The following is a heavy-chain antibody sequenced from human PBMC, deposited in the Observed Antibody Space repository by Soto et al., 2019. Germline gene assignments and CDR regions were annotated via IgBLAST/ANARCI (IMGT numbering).Heavy chain of an antibody. J-gene: IGHJ4*02. CDR3: ARVGFFVGAPVYRY. CDR1: GYTFTSYA. D-gene: IGHD1-26*01. CDR2: INAGNGNT. Sequence: QVQLVQSGAEVKKPGASVKVSCTASGYTFTSYAMHWVRHAPGQRREWMGWINAGNGNTKYSQKFQGRVTITRDTSASTAYMELSSLRSEDTAVYYCARVGFFVGAPVYRYWGQGTLVTVSS. V-gene: IGHV1-3*01.